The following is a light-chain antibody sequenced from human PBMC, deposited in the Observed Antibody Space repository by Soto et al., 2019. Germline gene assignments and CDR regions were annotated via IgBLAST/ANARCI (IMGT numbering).Light chain of an antibody. Sequence: EIVLTQSPGTLSLSPGERATLSCRASQSVSSSYLAWYQQIPGQAPRLLIYGASNRATGIPDRFSGTGSGTDFTLTISRLEPEDSAVYYCQQYGNAPPSTFGQGTKVDNK. CDR2: GAS. CDR3: QQYGNAPPST. J-gene: IGKJ1*01. V-gene: IGKV3-20*01. CDR1: QSVSSSY.